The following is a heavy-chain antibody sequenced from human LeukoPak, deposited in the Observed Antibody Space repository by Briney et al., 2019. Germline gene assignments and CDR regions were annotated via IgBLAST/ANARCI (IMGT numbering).Heavy chain of an antibody. J-gene: IGHJ4*02. CDR2: INTDGSTT. CDR3: ARGTMLGEY. CDR1: GFTFSTYW. Sequence: GGSLRLSCAASGFTFSTYWMHWVRQAPGKGLVWVSRINTDGSTTGYADSVKGRFTISRDNAKNTLYLQMSSLRAEGTAVYYCARGTMLGEYWGQGTLVTVSS. V-gene: IGHV3-74*01. D-gene: IGHD3-10*02.